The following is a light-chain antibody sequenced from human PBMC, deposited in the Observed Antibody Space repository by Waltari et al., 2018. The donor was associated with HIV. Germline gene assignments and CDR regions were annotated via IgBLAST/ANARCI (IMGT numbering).Light chain of an antibody. CDR3: AAWYDSLNGLV. CDR1: SPNIGSNI. J-gene: IGLJ3*02. V-gene: IGLV1-44*01. Sequence: QSVLTQPPSASGTPGQRVTISCSGNSPNIGSNIVTWYQQHPGTAPKLLIYSKKQRPSVVPDRFAGSKSGTSASLAISGLQSEDEADYYCAAWYDSLNGLVFGGGTKLTVL. CDR2: SKK.